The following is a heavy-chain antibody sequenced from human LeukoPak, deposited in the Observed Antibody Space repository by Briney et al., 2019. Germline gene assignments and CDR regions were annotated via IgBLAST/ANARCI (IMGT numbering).Heavy chain of an antibody. Sequence: GASVKVSCKASGYTFTSYGISWVRQAPGQGLEWMGWISAYNGNTNYAQKLQGRVTMTTDTSTSTAYMELRSLGSDDTAVYYCARDLSYSSRNVKYFQHWGQGTLVTVSS. D-gene: IGHD6-13*01. J-gene: IGHJ1*01. CDR3: ARDLSYSSRNVKYFQH. CDR1: GYTFTSYG. CDR2: ISAYNGNT. V-gene: IGHV1-18*01.